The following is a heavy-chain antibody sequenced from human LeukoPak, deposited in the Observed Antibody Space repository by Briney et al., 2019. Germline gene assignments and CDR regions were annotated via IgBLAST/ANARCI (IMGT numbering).Heavy chain of an antibody. CDR3: ARDCSSSSCYLSTYYMDV. D-gene: IGHD2-2*01. J-gene: IGHJ6*03. CDR2: IIPIFGTA. CDR1: GGTFSSYA. V-gene: IGHV1-69*13. Sequence: SVKVSCKASGGTFSSYAISWVRQAPGQGLEWMGGIIPIFGTANYAQKFQGRVTITADESTSTAYMELSSLRSEDTAVYYCARDCSSSSCYLSTYYMDVWGKGTTVTVSS.